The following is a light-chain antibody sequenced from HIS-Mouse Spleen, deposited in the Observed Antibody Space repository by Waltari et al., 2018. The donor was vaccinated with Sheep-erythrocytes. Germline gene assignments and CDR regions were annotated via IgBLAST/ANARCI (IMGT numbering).Light chain of an antibody. CDR1: SSDVGGYNY. Sequence: QSALTQPASVSGSPGQSITISCTGTSSDVGGYNYVSWYQQHPGKAPKLMIYDVSNRPSRVSNGCSGSKSGNTASLTISGLQAEDEADYYCSSYTSSSTYVVFGGGTKLTVL. V-gene: IGLV2-14*03. CDR2: DVS. J-gene: IGLJ2*01. CDR3: SSYTSSSTYVV.